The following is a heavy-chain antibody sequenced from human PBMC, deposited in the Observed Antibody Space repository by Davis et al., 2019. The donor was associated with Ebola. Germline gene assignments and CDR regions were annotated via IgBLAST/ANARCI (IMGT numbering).Heavy chain of an antibody. CDR1: GGSISSYY. D-gene: IGHD3-22*01. J-gene: IGHJ5*02. CDR3: AREDSSGVGWFDP. CDR2: IYYSGST. V-gene: IGHV4-59*01. Sequence: MPSETLSLTCTVSGGSISSYYWSWIRQPPGKGLEWVGYIYYSGSTNYNPSLRSRVTISVDTSKNQFSLKLSSVTAADTAVYYCAREDSSGVGWFDPWGQGTLVTVSS.